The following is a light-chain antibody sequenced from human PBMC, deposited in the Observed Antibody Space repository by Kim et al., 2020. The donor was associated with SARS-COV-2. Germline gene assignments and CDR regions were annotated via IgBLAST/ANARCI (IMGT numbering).Light chain of an antibody. Sequence: PGERATLSCRARQSVSSSYLAWYQQKPGQAPRLLIYGASSRATGIPDRFSGSGSGTDFTLTISRLEPEDFAVYYCQQYGSSRRWTFGQGTKVDIK. CDR1: QSVSSSY. CDR2: GAS. J-gene: IGKJ1*01. CDR3: QQYGSSRRWT. V-gene: IGKV3-20*01.